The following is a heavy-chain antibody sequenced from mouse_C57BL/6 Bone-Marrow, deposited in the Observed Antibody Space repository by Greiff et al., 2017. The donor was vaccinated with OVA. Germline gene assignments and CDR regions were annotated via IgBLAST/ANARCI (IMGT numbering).Heavy chain of an antibody. CDR2: IYPRDGST. V-gene: IGHV1-85*01. D-gene: IGHD1-1*01. CDR3: ARLGYGSSLYYAMDY. CDR1: GYTFTSYD. Sequence: VQLQQSGPELVKPGASVKLSCKASGYTFTSYDINWVKQRPGQGLEWIGWIYPRDGSTKYNEKFKGKATLTVATSSSTAYMERHSLTSEDSAVYFCARLGYGSSLYYAMDYWGQGTSVTVSS. J-gene: IGHJ4*01.